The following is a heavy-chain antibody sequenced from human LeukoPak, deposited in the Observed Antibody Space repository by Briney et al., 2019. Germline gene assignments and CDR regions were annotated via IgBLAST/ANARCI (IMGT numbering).Heavy chain of an antibody. CDR1: GFTFSSYT. D-gene: IGHD3-10*01. Sequence: GGSLRLSCAASGFTFSSYTMSWVRQAPGKGLEWVSAISHTSEYTYHADSVKGRFTISRDNSKNTLYLQMNSLSAEDTAMYYCAKGSSAGRPYYFDYWGQGTLVTVSS. CDR3: AKGSSAGRPYYFDY. V-gene: IGHV3-23*01. J-gene: IGHJ4*02. CDR2: ISHTSEYT.